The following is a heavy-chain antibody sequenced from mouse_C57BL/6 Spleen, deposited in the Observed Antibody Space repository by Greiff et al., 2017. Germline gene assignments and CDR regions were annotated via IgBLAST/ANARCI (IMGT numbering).Heavy chain of an antibody. J-gene: IGHJ2*01. CDR2: ISSGSSTF. CDR1: GFTFSDHG. CDR3: ARQGGYGYGDY. V-gene: IGHV5-17*01. D-gene: IGHD2-2*01. Sequence: EVQLVESGGGLVKPGGSLKLSCAASGFTFSDHGMHLVRQAPETGLEWVSYISSGSSTFYYADTVKGRFTIARDNAENTLFLQMTGLRSEDTAMYYCARQGGYGYGDYWGKGTTLTVSS.